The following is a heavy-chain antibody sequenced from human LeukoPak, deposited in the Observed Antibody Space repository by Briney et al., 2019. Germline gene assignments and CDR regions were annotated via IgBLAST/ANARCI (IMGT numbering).Heavy chain of an antibody. CDR2: IFHTGNT. J-gene: IGHJ4*02. CDR1: GGSIGGAVYS. D-gene: IGHD5-12*01. Sequence: SETLSLTCAVSGGSIGGAVYSWNWIRQPPGKGLEWLGYIFHTGNTYYSPSLKSRVTISVDRSKNQFSLKLSSLTAADTAMYSCARGNSDYPYFFDYWGQGALVTVSS. CDR3: ARGNSDYPYFFDY. V-gene: IGHV4-30-2*01.